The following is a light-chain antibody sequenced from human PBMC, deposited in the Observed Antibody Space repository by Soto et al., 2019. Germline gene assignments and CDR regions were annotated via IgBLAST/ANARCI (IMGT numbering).Light chain of an antibody. CDR3: QQYNSYPWT. CDR2: KAS. CDR1: QSINSW. V-gene: IGKV1-5*03. Sequence: DLQMTQSPSTLSASVGDRVTITCRASQSINSWLAWYLQKPGKAPKLLIYKASSLESRVPSRFSGSASGTEFTLTISSLQPDDFATYYCQQYNSYPWTFGQGTKVEIK. J-gene: IGKJ1*01.